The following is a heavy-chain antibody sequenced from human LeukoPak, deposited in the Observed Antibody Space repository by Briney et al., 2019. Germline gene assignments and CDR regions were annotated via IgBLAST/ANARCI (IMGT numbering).Heavy chain of an antibody. J-gene: IGHJ4*02. Sequence: GGSLRLSCAASGFTFSNYAMTWVRQAPGKGLEWVSTISGSGANTYYADSVKGRFTISRDNSKNTLYLQMNSLRAEDMAVYYCAKGGGSGLSNIDYWGQGTLVTVSS. CDR1: GFTFSNYA. V-gene: IGHV3-23*01. CDR3: AKGGGSGLSNIDY. D-gene: IGHD3-16*01. CDR2: ISGSGANT.